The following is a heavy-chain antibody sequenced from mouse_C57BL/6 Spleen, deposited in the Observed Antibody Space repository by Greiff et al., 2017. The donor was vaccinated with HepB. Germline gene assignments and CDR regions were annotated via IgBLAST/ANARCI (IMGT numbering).Heavy chain of an antibody. CDR3: TGRTQSAMDY. V-gene: IGHV1-64*01. CDR1: GYTFTSYW. J-gene: IGHJ4*01. Sequence: QVQLQQPGAELVKPGASVKLSCKASGYTFTSYWMHWVKQRPGQGLEWIGMIHPNSGSTNYNEKFKSKATLTVDKSSSTAYMQLSSLTSEDSAVYYCTGRTQSAMDYWGQGTSVTVSS. CDR2: IHPNSGST.